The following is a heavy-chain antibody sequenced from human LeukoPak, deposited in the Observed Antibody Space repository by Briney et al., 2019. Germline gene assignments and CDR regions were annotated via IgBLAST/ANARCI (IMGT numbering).Heavy chain of an antibody. J-gene: IGHJ6*03. CDR1: GFTFDDYT. V-gene: IGHV3-43*01. Sequence: PGGSLRLSCAASGFTFDDYTMHWVRQAPGKGLEWVSLIGWDGGSTYYADSVKGRFTISRDNSKNTLYLQMNSLRAEDTAVYYCAKDRTEYYYYYYMDVWGKGTTVTVSS. CDR2: IGWDGGST. CDR3: AKDRTEYYYYYYMDV.